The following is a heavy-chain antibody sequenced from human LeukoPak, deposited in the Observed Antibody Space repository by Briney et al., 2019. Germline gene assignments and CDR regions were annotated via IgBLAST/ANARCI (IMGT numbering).Heavy chain of an antibody. V-gene: IGHV3-23*01. CDR2: SNGYDT. Sequence: GGSLRLSCAASGFTFSTYAMSWVRHAPGKGLEWVSASNGYDTYYADSVKGRFTISKDNSKNTLYLQMNSLRAEDTAVYYCAKDLPNKYSSSRFDYWGQGTLVTVSS. CDR1: GFTFSTYA. D-gene: IGHD6-13*01. J-gene: IGHJ4*02. CDR3: AKDLPNKYSSSRFDY.